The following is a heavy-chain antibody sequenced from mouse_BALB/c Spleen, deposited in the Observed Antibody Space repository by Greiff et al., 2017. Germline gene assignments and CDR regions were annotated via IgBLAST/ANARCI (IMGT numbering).Heavy chain of an antibody. D-gene: IGHD1-1*01. J-gene: IGHJ1*01. CDR1: GFSLTGYG. CDR3: ASSSYGSSSYWYFDV. Sequence: VQLQQSGPGLVAPSQSLSITCTVSGFSLTGYGVNWVRQPPGKGLEWLGMIWGDGSTDYNSALKSRLSISKDNSKSQVFLKMNSLQTDDTARYYCASSSYGSSSYWYFDVWGAGTTVTVSS. CDR2: IWGDGST. V-gene: IGHV2-6-7*01.